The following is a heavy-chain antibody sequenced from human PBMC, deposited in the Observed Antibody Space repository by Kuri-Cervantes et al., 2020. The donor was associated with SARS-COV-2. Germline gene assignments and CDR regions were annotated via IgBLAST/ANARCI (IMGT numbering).Heavy chain of an antibody. CDR1: GCSISSYY. CDR3: ARGGYGDYLS. D-gene: IGHD4-17*01. CDR2: IYYSGST. Sequence: GSLRLSCTVSGCSISSYYWSWIRQPPGKGLEWIGYIYYSGSTNYNPSLKSRVTISVDTSKNQFSLKLSSVTAADTAVYYCARGGYGDYLSWGQGTLVTVSS. J-gene: IGHJ5*02. V-gene: IGHV4-59*01.